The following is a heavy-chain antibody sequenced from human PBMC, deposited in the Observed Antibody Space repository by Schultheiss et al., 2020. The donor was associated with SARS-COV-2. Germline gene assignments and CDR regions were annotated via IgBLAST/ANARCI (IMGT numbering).Heavy chain of an antibody. D-gene: IGHD6-19*01. CDR1: GGSINSDF. CDR3: ARSSSGWYRDAFDI. V-gene: IGHV4-4*07. CDR2: ISASGST. J-gene: IGHJ3*02. Sequence: SQTLSLTCTVSGGSINSDFWSWIRQPAGKGLEWIGRISASGSTNYNPSLKSRVTISVDTSKNQFSLKLSSVTAADTAVYYCARSSSGWYRDAFDIWGQGTMVTVSS.